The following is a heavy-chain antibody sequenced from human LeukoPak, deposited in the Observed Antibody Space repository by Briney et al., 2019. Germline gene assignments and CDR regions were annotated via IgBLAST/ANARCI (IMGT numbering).Heavy chain of an antibody. J-gene: IGHJ4*02. CDR3: ARISYGSGSYPTYYFDY. Sequence: PSETLSLTCAVYGGSFSGYYWSWILQPPGKGLEWIGEINHSGSTNYNPSLKSRVTISVDTSKNQFSLKLSSVTAADTAVYYCARISYGSGSYPTYYFDYWAREPWSPSPQ. D-gene: IGHD3-10*01. CDR1: GGSFSGYY. CDR2: INHSGST. V-gene: IGHV4-34*01.